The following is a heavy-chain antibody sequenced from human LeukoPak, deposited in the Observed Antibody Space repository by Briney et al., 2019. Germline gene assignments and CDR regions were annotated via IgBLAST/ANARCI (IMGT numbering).Heavy chain of an antibody. Sequence: GGSLRLSCEASGFTFSSYGMHWVRQAPGKGLEWVAVIWYDGSNKYYADSVKGRFTISRDNSKDTLYLQMNSLRAEDTAMYYCARDLSYGSASFDIWGQGTMVTVSS. CDR1: GFTFSSYG. V-gene: IGHV3-33*01. CDR3: ARDLSYGSASFDI. J-gene: IGHJ3*02. CDR2: IWYDGSNK. D-gene: IGHD3-10*01.